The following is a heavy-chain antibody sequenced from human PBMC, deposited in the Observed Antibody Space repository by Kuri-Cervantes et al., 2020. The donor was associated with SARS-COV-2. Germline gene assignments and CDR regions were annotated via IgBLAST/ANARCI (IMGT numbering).Heavy chain of an antibody. CDR1: GGSFSGYY. CDR2: INHSGST. V-gene: IGHV4-34*01. Sequence: GSLRLSCAVYGGSFSGYYWSSIRQPPGKGLEWIGEINHSGSTNYNPSLKSRVTISVDTSKNQFSLKLSSVTAADTAVYYCGRQASDWRIDYWGQGTLVTVSS. D-gene: IGHD3-9*01. J-gene: IGHJ4*02. CDR3: GRQASDWRIDY.